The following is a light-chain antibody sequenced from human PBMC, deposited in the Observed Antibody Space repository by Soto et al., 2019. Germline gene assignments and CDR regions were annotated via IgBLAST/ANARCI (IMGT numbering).Light chain of an antibody. CDR1: QSVSSSY. CDR3: QQYDSSPHT. Sequence: EIVLTQSPGTLSLSPGERATLSCRASQSVSSSYLAWYQHKPGQAPRLLIYGASSRATGIPDRFSGSGSGTDCTLTISRLEPEDFAVYYCQQYDSSPHTFGQGTKLQIK. V-gene: IGKV3-20*01. J-gene: IGKJ2*01. CDR2: GAS.